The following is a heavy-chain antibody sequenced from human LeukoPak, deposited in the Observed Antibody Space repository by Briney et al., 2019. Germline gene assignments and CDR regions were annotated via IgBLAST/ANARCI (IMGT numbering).Heavy chain of an antibody. Sequence: GGSLRLSCAASGFTFSSCALHWVRQAPGKGLEWVAVISYDGSNKYYADSVKGRFTISRDNSKNTVYLQMNSLTAEDTAVYYCARDPSGRYYSNLDYWGKGTLVTVSS. CDR3: ARDPSGRYYSNLDY. V-gene: IGHV3-30*04. CDR2: ISYDGSNK. CDR1: GFTFSSCA. J-gene: IGHJ4*02. D-gene: IGHD1-26*01.